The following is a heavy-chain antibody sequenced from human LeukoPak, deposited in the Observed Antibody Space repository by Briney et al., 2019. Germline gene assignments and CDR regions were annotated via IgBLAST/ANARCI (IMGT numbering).Heavy chain of an antibody. J-gene: IGHJ4*02. CDR2: ISASNGNT. CDR1: GYTFTSYG. CDR3: ARYPLSYSSNWHYYFDY. Sequence: ASVKVSCKASGYTFTSYGVSWVRQAPGQGLEWMGWISASNGNTNYAQNLQDRVTMTAATSTSTAYMELRSLRSDDTAVYYCARYPLSYSSNWHYYFDYWGQGTLLTVSS. V-gene: IGHV1-18*01. D-gene: IGHD6-13*01.